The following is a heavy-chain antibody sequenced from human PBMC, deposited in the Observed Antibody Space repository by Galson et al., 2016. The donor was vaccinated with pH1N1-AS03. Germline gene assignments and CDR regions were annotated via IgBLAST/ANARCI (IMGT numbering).Heavy chain of an antibody. CDR1: GGSVSGYG. D-gene: IGHD1-26*01. CDR3: SRGRIVGGFVGPGRVRDYFDP. J-gene: IGHJ5*02. CDR2: VIHGGSI. Sequence: ETLSLTCAVYGGSVSGYGWSWIRQSPGKGLEWIGEVIHGGSIIYNPSLTSRVTISGDTSRNQFSLQLNSVTAADTAVYYFSRGRIVGGFVGPGRVRDYFDPWGQGTLVTVSS. V-gene: IGHV4-34*01.